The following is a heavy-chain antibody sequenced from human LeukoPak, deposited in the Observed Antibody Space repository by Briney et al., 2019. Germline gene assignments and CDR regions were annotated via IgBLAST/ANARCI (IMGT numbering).Heavy chain of an antibody. V-gene: IGHV4-39*01. CDR2: IYYSGST. CDR3: ARQEQWPVDY. Sequence: SETLSLTCTVSGGSISSSSYYWGWIRQPPGKGLEWIGSIYYSGSTYYNPSLKSRVTISVDTSKNQFSLKLSSVTAADTAAYYCARQEQWPVDYWGQGTLVTVSS. J-gene: IGHJ4*02. D-gene: IGHD6-19*01. CDR1: GGSISSSSYY.